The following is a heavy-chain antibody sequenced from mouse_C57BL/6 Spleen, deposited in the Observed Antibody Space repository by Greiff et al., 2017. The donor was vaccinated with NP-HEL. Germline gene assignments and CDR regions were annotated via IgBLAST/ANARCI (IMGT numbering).Heavy chain of an antibody. V-gene: IGHV1-64*01. D-gene: IGHD2-4*01. CDR1: GYTFTSYW. CDR3: ARSMITRSHYYAMDY. Sequence: QVQLQQPGAELVKPGASVKLSCKASGYTFTSYWMHWVKQRPGQGLEWIGMIHPNSGSTNYNEKFKSKATLTVDKSSSTAYMQLSSLTSEDSAVYYCARSMITRSHYYAMDYWGQGTSVTVSS. J-gene: IGHJ4*01. CDR2: IHPNSGST.